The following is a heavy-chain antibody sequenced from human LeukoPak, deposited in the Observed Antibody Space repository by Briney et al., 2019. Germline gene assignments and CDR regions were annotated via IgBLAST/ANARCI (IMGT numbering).Heavy chain of an antibody. CDR1: GYTFTGYY. CDR3: ARPSGSIQGSFDY. Sequence: ASVKVSCKASGYTFTGYYMHWVRQAPGQGLEWMGGIIPIFGTANYAQKFQGRVTITTDESTSTAYMELSSLRSEDTAVYYCARPSGSIQGSFDYWGQGTLVTVSS. V-gene: IGHV1-69*05. CDR2: IIPIFGTA. D-gene: IGHD5-18*01. J-gene: IGHJ4*02.